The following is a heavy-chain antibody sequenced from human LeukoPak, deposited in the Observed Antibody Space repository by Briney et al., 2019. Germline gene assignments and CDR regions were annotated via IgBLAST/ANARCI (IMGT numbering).Heavy chain of an antibody. V-gene: IGHV3-11*01. D-gene: IGHD3-9*01. Sequence: GGSLRLSCAASGFTFSDYYMSWIRQAPGKGLEWVSYISSSGSTIYYADSVKGRFTISRDNAKNSLYLQMNSLRAEDTAVCYCARLRYYDILTGPETIFLHQYYFDYWGQGTLVTVSS. J-gene: IGHJ4*02. CDR2: ISSSGSTI. CDR1: GFTFSDYY. CDR3: ARLRYYDILTGPETIFLHQYYFDY.